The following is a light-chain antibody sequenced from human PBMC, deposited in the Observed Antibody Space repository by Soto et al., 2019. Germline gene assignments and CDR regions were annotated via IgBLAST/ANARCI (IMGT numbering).Light chain of an antibody. J-gene: IGLJ1*01. CDR1: SSDVGSYNR. Sequence: QSALTQPPSVSGSPGQSVTLSCTGTSSDVGSYNRVSWYQQPPGTAPKVMIYDVSNRPSGVPDRFSGSKSGNTASLTISGLQAEDESDYYCSSYTSSSTYVFGTGTKVTVL. CDR3: SSYTSSSTYV. CDR2: DVS. V-gene: IGLV2-18*02.